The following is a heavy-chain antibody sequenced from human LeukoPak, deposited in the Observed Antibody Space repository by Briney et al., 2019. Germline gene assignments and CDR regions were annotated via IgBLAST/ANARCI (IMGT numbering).Heavy chain of an antibody. Sequence: PSETPSLTCAVYGGSFSGYYWSWIRQPPGKGLEWIGEINHSGSTNYNPSLKSRVTISVDTSKNQFSLKLSSVTAADTAVYYCARRHFTYCSSTSCYSGDDFDYWGQGTLVTVSS. J-gene: IGHJ4*02. CDR2: INHSGST. CDR3: ARRHFTYCSSTSCYSGDDFDY. V-gene: IGHV4-34*01. D-gene: IGHD2-2*02. CDR1: GGSFSGYY.